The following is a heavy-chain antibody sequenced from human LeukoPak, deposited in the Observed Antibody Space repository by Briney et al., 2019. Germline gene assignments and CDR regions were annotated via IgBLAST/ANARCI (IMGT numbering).Heavy chain of an antibody. Sequence: PGGSLRLSCAASGFTFSSYGMHWVRQAPGKGLEWVAVIWYDGSNKYYADSVKGRFTISRDNSKNTVYLQMSSLRAEDTAVFYCAKRASGYYFDSWGQGTLVTVSS. J-gene: IGHJ4*02. CDR1: GFTFSSYG. CDR3: AKRASGYYFDS. V-gene: IGHV3-33*06. CDR2: IWYDGSNK. D-gene: IGHD5-12*01.